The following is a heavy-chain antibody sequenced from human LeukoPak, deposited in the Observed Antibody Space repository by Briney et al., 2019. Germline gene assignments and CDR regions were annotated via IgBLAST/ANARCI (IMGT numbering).Heavy chain of an antibody. D-gene: IGHD1-1*01. J-gene: IGHJ4*02. V-gene: IGHV3-23*01. CDR3: STELAV. Sequence: GGSLRLSCEASGFTFGSHAMTWVRQAPGKGLEWVSAIGADGGNAYYADSVMGRFTISRDNSKNTLYLQMYRLRAEDTAMYYCSTELAVWGQGTLVTVSS. CDR1: GFTFGSHA. CDR2: IGADGGNA.